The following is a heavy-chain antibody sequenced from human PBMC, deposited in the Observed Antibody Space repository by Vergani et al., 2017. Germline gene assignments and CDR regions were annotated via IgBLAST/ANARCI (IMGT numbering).Heavy chain of an antibody. J-gene: IGHJ4*02. V-gene: IGHV3-23*01. Sequence: EVQLLESGGGLVQPGGSLRLSCAASGFTFSSYAMSWVRQAPGKGLEWGLAISGSSGSTYYADSVKGRFTISRDNSKNTLYLQMNSLRAEDTAVYYCAKDNEWELPPLDFRGQGTLVTVSS. CDR1: GFTFSSYA. CDR2: ISGSSGST. D-gene: IGHD1-26*01. CDR3: AKDNEWELPPLDF.